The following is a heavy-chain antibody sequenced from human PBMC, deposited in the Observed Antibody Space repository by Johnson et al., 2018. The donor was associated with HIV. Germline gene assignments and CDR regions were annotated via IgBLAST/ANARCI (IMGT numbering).Heavy chain of an antibody. CDR2: ISYDGSNK. CDR3: ASLGAEDAFDI. CDR1: GFTFSSYA. J-gene: IGHJ3*02. D-gene: IGHD1-26*01. Sequence: QVQLVESGGGVVQPGRSLRLSCAASGFTFSSYAMHWVRQAPGKGLEWVAVISYDGSNKYYADSVKGRFTISRDNSKNTLYLQMNSLRPEDTAVDYCASLGAEDAFDIWGQGTMVTVSS. V-gene: IGHV3-30-3*01.